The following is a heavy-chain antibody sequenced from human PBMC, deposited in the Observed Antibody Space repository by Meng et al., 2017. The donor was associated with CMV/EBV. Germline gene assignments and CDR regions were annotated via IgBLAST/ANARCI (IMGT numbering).Heavy chain of an antibody. V-gene: IGHV3-21*01. CDR1: GFTFSSYG. CDR3: ARDGEVPFDY. J-gene: IGHJ4*02. D-gene: IGHD3-3*01. Sequence: GESLKISCAASGFTFSSYGMHWVRQAPGKGLEWVSSISSSSSYIYYADSVKGRFTISRDNAKNSLYLQMNSLRAEDTAVYYCARDGEVPFDYWGQGTLVTVSS. CDR2: ISSSSSYI.